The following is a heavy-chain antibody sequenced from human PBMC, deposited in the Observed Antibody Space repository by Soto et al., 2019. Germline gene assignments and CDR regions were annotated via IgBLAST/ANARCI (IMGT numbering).Heavy chain of an antibody. J-gene: IGHJ5*02. Sequence: SETLSLTCAVSCDSISSGYYWAWIRQPPGKGQEWIGSIYHSGTTYYNPSLKSRVTISVDTSRNQFSLKLSLKTEDTAVYYCTTVAARYHWFDPWGQGTLVTVSS. CDR1: CDSISSGYY. V-gene: IGHV4-38-2*01. CDR2: IYHSGTT. D-gene: IGHD6-6*01. CDR3: TTVAARYHWFDP.